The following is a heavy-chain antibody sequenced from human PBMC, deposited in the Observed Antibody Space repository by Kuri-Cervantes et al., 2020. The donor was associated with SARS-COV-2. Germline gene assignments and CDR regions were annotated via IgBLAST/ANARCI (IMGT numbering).Heavy chain of an antibody. CDR1: GYSISSGYY. D-gene: IGHD3-22*01. V-gene: IGHV4-38-2*01. Sequence: SQTLSLTCAVSGYSISSGYYWGWIRQPPGKGLEWIGSIYHSGSTYYNPSLKSRVTISVDTSKNQFSLKLSSVTAADTAVYYCARTSPSYYDSSGAFDIWGQGTMVTVSS. CDR2: IYHSGST. CDR3: ARTSPSYYDSSGAFDI. J-gene: IGHJ3*02.